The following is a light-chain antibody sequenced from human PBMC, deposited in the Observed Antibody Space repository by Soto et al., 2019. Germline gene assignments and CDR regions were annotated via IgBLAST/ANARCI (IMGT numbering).Light chain of an antibody. CDR3: LQDCTYPRK. CDR2: AAS. V-gene: IGKV1-8*01. J-gene: IGKJ1*01. CDR1: QGISSY. Sequence: IHITQPPSSFCASPADRVTITCLSSQGISSYLAWYQQKPGKAPKLLIYAASTLQSGVPSRFSGSGSGTDFTLTIISLQPEDFATYYCLQDCTYPRKFGQGTKVDIK.